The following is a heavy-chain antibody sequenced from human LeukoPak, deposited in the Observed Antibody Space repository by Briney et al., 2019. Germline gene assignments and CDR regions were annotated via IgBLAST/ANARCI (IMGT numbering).Heavy chain of an antibody. J-gene: IGHJ2*01. CDR3: ARRGYSYGRDWYFDL. V-gene: IGHV4-59*01. CDR1: GGSISSYY. CDR2: IYYSGST. D-gene: IGHD5-18*01. Sequence: ETLSLTCTVSGGSISSYYWSWIRQPPGKGLEWIGYIYYSGSTNYNPSLKSRVTISVDTSKNQFSLKLSSVTAADTAVYYCARRGYSYGRDWYFDLWGRGTLVTVSS.